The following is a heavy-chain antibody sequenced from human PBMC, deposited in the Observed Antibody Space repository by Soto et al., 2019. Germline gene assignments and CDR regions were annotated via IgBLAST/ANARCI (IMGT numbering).Heavy chain of an antibody. CDR3: ARDWARAEDV. CDR1: GYTVTGYP. J-gene: IGHJ6*02. CDR2: INAGNGDT. V-gene: IGHV1-3*01. D-gene: IGHD7-27*01. Sequence: ASVKVSCKASGYTVTGYPIHWVRQAPGQGLEWMGWINAGNGDTKYSQRFQGRVTITRDTSASTAYMELSSLTSEDTAVYYCARDWARAEDVWGQGTTVTVSS.